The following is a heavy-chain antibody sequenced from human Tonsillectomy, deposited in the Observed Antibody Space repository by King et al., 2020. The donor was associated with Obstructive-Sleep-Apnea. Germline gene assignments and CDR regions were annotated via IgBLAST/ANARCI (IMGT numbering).Heavy chain of an antibody. J-gene: IGHJ5*02. Sequence: QLQESGPGLLKPSQTLSLTCTVSGGSINSGSHYWSWIRQYPGKGLEWIGYIYYTGGTEYNPSLESRATISLDTSKNQFSLKWTSVIAADTAVYYCVREGGSYPKAWFDPWGQGTLVTVSS. V-gene: IGHV4-31*03. CDR1: GGSINSGSHY. CDR2: IYYTGGT. CDR3: VREGGSYPKAWFDP. D-gene: IGHD1-26*01.